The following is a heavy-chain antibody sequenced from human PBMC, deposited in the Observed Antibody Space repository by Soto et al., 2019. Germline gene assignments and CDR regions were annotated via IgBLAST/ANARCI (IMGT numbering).Heavy chain of an antibody. CDR2: IYYSGST. V-gene: IGHV4-39*01. Sequence: QLQLQESGPGLVKPSETLSLTCTVSGGSISSSSYYWGWIRQPPGKGLEWIGSIYYSGSTYYNPSLKSPVTISVDTSKNQFSLKLSSVTAADTAVYYCASLYCSSTSCYDFRDYWGQGTLVTVSS. J-gene: IGHJ4*02. CDR3: ASLYCSSTSCYDFRDY. CDR1: GGSISSSSYY. D-gene: IGHD2-2*01.